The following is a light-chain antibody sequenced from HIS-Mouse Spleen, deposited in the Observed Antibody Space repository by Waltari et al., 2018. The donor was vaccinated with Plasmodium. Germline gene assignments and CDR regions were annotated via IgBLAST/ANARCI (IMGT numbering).Light chain of an antibody. V-gene: IGLV5-37*01. J-gene: IGLJ3*02. CDR1: SALNVGSYH. Sequence: QPVLTQPPSSSASPGEPARLTCTLPSALNVGSYHLYWYQQKPGSPPRYLLYYYSDTNTGQGSGVPSRCSVSNDATANTVILLIAGRQSEYEADYYCMIWPSNASGVFGGGTKLTVL. CDR2: YYSDTNT. CDR3: MIWPSNASGV.